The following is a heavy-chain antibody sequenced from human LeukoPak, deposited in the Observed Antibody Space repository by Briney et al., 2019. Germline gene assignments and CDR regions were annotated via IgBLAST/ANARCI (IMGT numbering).Heavy chain of an antibody. V-gene: IGHV3-7*01. Sequence: GGSLRLSCAASGFTFSNYWMSWVRQAPGRGLEWVANIKQDGSLKYYVDSVKGRFTISRDNAKSSQYLQMNSLRAEDTAFYYCARIGYSSSSFDYWGQGALVTVSS. J-gene: IGHJ4*02. CDR1: GFTFSNYW. CDR3: ARIGYSSSSFDY. D-gene: IGHD6-6*01. CDR2: IKQDGSLK.